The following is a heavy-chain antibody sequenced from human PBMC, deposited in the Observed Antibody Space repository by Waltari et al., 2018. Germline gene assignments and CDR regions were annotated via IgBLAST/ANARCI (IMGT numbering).Heavy chain of an antibody. CDR2: ISTSGGST. Sequence: EVQLLESGGGLVQPGGSLRLSCAASGFTFSSYAMHWVRQAPGKGLEWVSTISTSGGSTYYADSVKGRFTISRDNSKNTLYLQMNSLRAEDTAVYYCVIPPTPGLGYWGQGTLVTVSS. D-gene: IGHD2-15*01. V-gene: IGHV3-23*01. CDR1: GFTFSSYA. J-gene: IGHJ4*02. CDR3: VIPPTPGLGY.